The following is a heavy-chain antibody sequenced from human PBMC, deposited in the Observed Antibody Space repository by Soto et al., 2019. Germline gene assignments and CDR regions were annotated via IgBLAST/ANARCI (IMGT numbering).Heavy chain of an antibody. J-gene: IGHJ4*02. D-gene: IGHD3-9*01. CDR1: GYTFTDHG. V-gene: IGHV1-18*01. CDR3: AVLTGHYIDF. CDR2: ISTKSGNR. Sequence: ASVKVSCKTSGYTFTDHGINWVRQAPGQGLEWMAWISTKSGNRNYAPKMQGRVTVSTDTSTSTAHMEVASLRPDDTAVYYCAVLTGHYIDFWGQGTLVTVSS.